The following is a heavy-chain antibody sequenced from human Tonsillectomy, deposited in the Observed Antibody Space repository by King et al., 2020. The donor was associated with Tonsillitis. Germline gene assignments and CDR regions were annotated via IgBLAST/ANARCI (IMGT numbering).Heavy chain of an antibody. J-gene: IGHJ3*02. Sequence: VQLVKSGGGLVQPGGSLRLSGAASGFTFSSYAMRGVRQAPGKGVEWVSAISGSGGSTYYADSVKGLFTIYRDNSKNTLYLQMNSLRAEDTAVYYCAKDLYAFDIWGQGTMVTVSS. CDR1: GFTFSSYA. V-gene: IGHV3-23*04. CDR3: AKDLYAFDI. CDR2: ISGSGGST.